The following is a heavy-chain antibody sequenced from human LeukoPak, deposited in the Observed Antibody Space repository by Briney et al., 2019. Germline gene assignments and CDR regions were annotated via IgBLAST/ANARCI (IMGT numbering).Heavy chain of an antibody. V-gene: IGHV4-61*01. CDR1: GGSISSGSYY. CDR2: IYYSGST. D-gene: IGHD5-18*01. J-gene: IGHJ5*02. CDR3: ARDIDKTAMLFKGFDT. Sequence: SETLSLTCTVSGGSISSGSYYWSWIRQPPGKGLEWIGYIYYSGSTSYNPSLKSRVTMSVDTSKNQFSLKLNSVTAADTAVYYCARDIDKTAMLFKGFDTWGQGTLVTVSS.